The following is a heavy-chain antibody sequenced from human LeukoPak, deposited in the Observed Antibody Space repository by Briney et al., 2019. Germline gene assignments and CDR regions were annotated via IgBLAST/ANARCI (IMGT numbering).Heavy chain of an antibody. D-gene: IGHD3-3*01. CDR1: GFVFSSFG. Sequence: PGGSLRLSCAASGFVFSSFGMHWVRQAPGKGLEWVAVVSHDGSGAYYADSVKGRFTISRDNSKNTLYLQMNSLRAEDTAEYYCAKELRITIFGVVPRGWGQGTLVTVSS. CDR3: AKELRITIFGVVPRG. CDR2: VSHDGSGA. V-gene: IGHV3-30*18. J-gene: IGHJ4*02.